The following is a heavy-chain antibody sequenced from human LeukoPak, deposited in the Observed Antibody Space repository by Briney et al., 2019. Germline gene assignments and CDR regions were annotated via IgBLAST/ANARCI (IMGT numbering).Heavy chain of an antibody. CDR3: ARDSNPRGGYDAFDF. D-gene: IGHD3-10*01. Sequence: HPGGSLRLSCAASGFTFSGYLMTWVRQAPGKGLEWVANIKGDESKKYYVDSVKGRFTISRDNAKNSLYLQMNSLRAEDTAVYYCARDSNPRGGYDAFDFWGQGTLVTVSS. J-gene: IGHJ3*01. CDR2: IKGDESKK. V-gene: IGHV3-7*01. CDR1: GFTFSGYL.